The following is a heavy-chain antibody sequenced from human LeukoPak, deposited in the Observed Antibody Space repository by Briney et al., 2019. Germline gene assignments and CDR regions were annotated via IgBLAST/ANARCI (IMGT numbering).Heavy chain of an antibody. CDR1: GFTFSSYA. CDR2: ISGSGGST. J-gene: IGHJ4*02. Sequence: GGSLRLSCAASGFTFSSYAMSWVRQAPGKGLEWVSAISGSGGSTYYADSVKGRFTIYRDTSKTTVYLKMNSLRAEDTAVYYCAKSLLQEDYWGQGTLVTVSS. D-gene: IGHD1-26*01. V-gene: IGHV3-23*01. CDR3: AKSLLQEDY.